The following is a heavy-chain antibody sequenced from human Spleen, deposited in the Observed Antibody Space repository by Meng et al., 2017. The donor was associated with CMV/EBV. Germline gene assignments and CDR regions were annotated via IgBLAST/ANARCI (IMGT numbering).Heavy chain of an antibody. CDR2: ISFDGTNR. J-gene: IGHJ4*02. D-gene: IGHD5-12*01. CDR3: ARVDNGYDLPFDY. CDR1: GFTFTSYA. Sequence: CTASGFTFTSYAIHWVRQAQGKGLEWVAFISFDGTNRYYADSVKGRFTISRDNSKKTLYLQMNSLRPEDTAVYYCARVDNGYDLPFDYWGQGTLVTVSS. V-gene: IGHV3-30*04.